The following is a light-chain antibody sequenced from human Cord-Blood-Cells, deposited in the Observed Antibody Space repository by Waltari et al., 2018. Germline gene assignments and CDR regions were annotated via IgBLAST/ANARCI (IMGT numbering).Light chain of an antibody. CDR1: SSDVGGYNS. J-gene: IGLJ1*01. CDR3: SSYTSSSTYV. Sequence: QSALTQPASVSGSPGQSITISCTGTSSDVGGYNSVSWYQQHPGKAPKLMIYEVSNRTSGVSTRFSGSKSGNTAALTISGLQAEDEADYYCSSYTSSSTYVFGTGTKVTVL. V-gene: IGLV2-14*01. CDR2: EVS.